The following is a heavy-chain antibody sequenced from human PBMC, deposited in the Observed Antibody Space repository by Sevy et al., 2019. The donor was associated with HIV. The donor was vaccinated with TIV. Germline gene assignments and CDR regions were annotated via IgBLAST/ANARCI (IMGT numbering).Heavy chain of an antibody. D-gene: IGHD6-19*01. CDR1: GFTFSSYE. V-gene: IGHV3-48*03. Sequence: GGSLRLSCVASGFTFSSYEMNWVRQAPGKGLEWVSYISSSGSTIYYADSVKGRFTISRDNAKNSLYLQMNSLRAEDTAVYYCAREDSSGWYGAYYYGMDVWGQGTTVTVSS. CDR2: ISSSGSTI. J-gene: IGHJ6*02. CDR3: AREDSSGWYGAYYYGMDV.